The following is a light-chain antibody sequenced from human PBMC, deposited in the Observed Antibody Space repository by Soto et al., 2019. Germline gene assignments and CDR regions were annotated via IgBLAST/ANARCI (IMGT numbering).Light chain of an antibody. CDR3: SSNAGSYTWV. CDR1: SSDVGGYNY. V-gene: IGLV2-11*01. Sequence: QSALTQPRSVSGSPGQSVTISCTGSSSDVGGYNYVSWYQHHPGKAPKLMIYDVSKRPSGVPDRFSGSKSGNAASLTISGLQAEDEADYYCSSNAGSYTWVFGGGTKVTVL. J-gene: IGLJ2*01. CDR2: DVS.